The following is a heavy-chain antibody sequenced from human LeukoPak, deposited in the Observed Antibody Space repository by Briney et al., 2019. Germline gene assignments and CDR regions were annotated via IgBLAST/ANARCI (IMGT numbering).Heavy chain of an antibody. CDR3: ARAGSSGWYVFDN. Sequence: PSETLSLTCTVSGGSISNYYWSWIRQPAGKGLEWIGRIYASGSTNYNPSLKSRVTMSVDTSKNQLSLKLSSVTAADTAVYYCARAGSSGWYVFDNWGQGTVVTDSS. CDR2: IYASGST. CDR1: GGSISNYY. D-gene: IGHD6-19*01. J-gene: IGHJ4*02. V-gene: IGHV4-4*07.